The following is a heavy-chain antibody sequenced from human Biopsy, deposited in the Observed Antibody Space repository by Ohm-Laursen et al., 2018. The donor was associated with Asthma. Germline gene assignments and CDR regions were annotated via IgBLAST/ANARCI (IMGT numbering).Heavy chain of an antibody. V-gene: IGHV1-18*04. CDR1: GYTFRSYG. Sequence: SVKVSCKASGYTFRSYGVSWVRQAPGQGLEWMGGISPFTGDTHFGQKFQGRVTMTTDTSTDPAYMELRSLRSDDTAVYYCARHPYNFGGFDYWGQGSLVLVSS. D-gene: IGHD5-24*01. CDR3: ARHPYNFGGFDY. CDR2: ISPFTGDT. J-gene: IGHJ4*02.